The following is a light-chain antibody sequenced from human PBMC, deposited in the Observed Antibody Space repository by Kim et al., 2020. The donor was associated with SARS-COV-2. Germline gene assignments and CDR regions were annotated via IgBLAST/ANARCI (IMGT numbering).Light chain of an antibody. CDR1: QDIGNY. CDR2: DAS. J-gene: IGKJ2*03. CDR3: QQYEKIPYS. V-gene: IGKV1-33*01. Sequence: DIQMTQSPSSLSASVGDRFTITCHASQDIGNYLNWYQQTPGKAPNLLIYDASDLQPGVSSRFSASGSGTVFTLTISSLQPEDIATYFCQQYEKIPYSFGQGTKLEI.